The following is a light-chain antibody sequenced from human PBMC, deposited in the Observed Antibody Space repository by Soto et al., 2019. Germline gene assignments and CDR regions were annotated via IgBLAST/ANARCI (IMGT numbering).Light chain of an antibody. CDR3: RPSGNWPLT. CDR1: QGIVDT. V-gene: IGKV3-15*01. CDR2: DTS. Sequence: VVMTQSLATLSVSPGEGVTLSCRASQGIVDTLAWYQHNPRQTHRLLIDDTSTRATGVPAGFSGSRCGQGFTLTINSLQSEDFAIYYCRPSGNWPLTFGGGTKVDIK. J-gene: IGKJ4*01.